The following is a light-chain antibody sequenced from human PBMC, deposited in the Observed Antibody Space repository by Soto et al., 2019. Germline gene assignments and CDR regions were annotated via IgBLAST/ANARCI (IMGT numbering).Light chain of an antibody. CDR3: QQYYITPLP. CDR2: WAS. J-gene: IGKJ5*01. V-gene: IGKV4-1*01. CDR1: QNGLSSSNTYNY. Sequence: DIVMTQSPDSLAVSLGERATINCKSRQNGLSSSNTYNYLAWYQPKPGQPPKLLIYWASARESVVPDRFRGSGSGTDFSLTFSSRKAEDVAVDYCQQYYITPLPFGQGTRLEIK.